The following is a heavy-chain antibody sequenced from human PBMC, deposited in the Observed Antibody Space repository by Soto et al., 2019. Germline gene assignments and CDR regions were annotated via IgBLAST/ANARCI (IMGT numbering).Heavy chain of an antibody. J-gene: IGHJ5*02. D-gene: IGHD6-19*01. CDR3: ARRGSDIAVARDWFAP. CDR2: IYYSGST. V-gene: IGHV4-30-4*01. Sequence: SETLSLTCTVSGGSISSGDYYWSWIRQPPGKGLEWIGYIYYSGSTYYNPSLKSRVTISVDTSKNQFSLKLSSVTAADTAVYYCARRGSDIAVARDWFAPRAQGTPVTVSS. CDR1: GGSISSGDYY.